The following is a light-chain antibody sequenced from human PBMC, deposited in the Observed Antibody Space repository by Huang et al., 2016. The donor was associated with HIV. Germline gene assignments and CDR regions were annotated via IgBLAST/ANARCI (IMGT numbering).Light chain of an antibody. CDR1: QTITKNY. Sequence: IVLTQSPATLSLSPGERATLSCGASQTITKNYLAWYQQKPGLAPRLLIYDASTRATSIPDRFSGRGSGTDFTLTINTLEPEDFAVYYCHQYGSSPLTFGGGTKVEIK. CDR3: HQYGSSPLT. V-gene: IGKV3D-20*01. J-gene: IGKJ4*01. CDR2: DAS.